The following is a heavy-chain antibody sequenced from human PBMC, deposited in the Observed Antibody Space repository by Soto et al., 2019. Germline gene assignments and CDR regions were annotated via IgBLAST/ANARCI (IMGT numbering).Heavy chain of an antibody. D-gene: IGHD6-6*01. CDR1: GGTFSSYA. CDR3: ARDNEYSSSSGYYYYGMDV. Sequence: GASVKVSCKASGGTFSSYAISWVRQAPGQGLEWKGRIIPIFGTANYAQKFQGRVTITADESTSTAYMELSSLRFEDTAVYFCARDNEYSSSSGYYYYGMDVWGQGTTVTVSS. V-gene: IGHV1-69*13. CDR2: IIPIFGTA. J-gene: IGHJ6*02.